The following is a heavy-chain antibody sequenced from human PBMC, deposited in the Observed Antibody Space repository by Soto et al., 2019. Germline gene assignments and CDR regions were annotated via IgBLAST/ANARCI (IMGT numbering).Heavy chain of an antibody. J-gene: IGHJ6*03. V-gene: IGHV3-9*01. Sequence: EVQLVESGGGLVQPGRSLRLSCAASGFTFDDYAMHWVRQAPGKGLEWVSGISWNSGSIGYADSVKGRFTISRDNAKNSLYLQMNSLRAEDTALYYCAKATVTREGVYDYMDVWGKGTTVTVSS. CDR3: AKATVTREGVYDYMDV. D-gene: IGHD4-17*01. CDR2: ISWNSGSI. CDR1: GFTFDDYA.